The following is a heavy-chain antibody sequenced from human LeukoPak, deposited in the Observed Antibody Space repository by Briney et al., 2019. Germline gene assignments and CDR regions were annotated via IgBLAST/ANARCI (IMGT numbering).Heavy chain of an antibody. CDR1: GYTLTELS. Sequence: ASVKVSCKVSGYTLTELSMHWVRQAPGKGLEWMGGFDPEDGETIYAQKFQGRVTMTEDTSTDTAYMELSSLRSEDTAVYYCATATYCSSTSCYFYYGMDVWGQGTTVIVSS. CDR2: FDPEDGET. J-gene: IGHJ6*02. CDR3: ATATYCSSTSCYFYYGMDV. D-gene: IGHD2-2*01. V-gene: IGHV1-24*01.